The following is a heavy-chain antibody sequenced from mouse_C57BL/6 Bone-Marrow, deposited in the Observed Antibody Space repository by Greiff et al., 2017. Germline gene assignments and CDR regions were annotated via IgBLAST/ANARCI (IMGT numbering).Heavy chain of an antibody. Sequence: QVQLQQSGPGLVQPSQSLSITCTVSGFSLTSYGVHWVRQSPGKGLEWLGVIWRGGSTDYNAAFMSRLSITKDNSKSQVFLKMNSLQADDTAIYYCVKKRAYGNFYFDYWGQGTTLTVSS. CDR1: GFSLTSYG. J-gene: IGHJ2*01. CDR2: IWRGGST. V-gene: IGHV2-5*01. CDR3: VKKRAYGNFYFDY. D-gene: IGHD2-1*01.